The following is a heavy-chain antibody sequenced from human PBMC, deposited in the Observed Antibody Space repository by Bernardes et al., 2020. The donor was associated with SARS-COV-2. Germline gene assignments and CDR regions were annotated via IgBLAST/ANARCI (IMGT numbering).Heavy chain of an antibody. CDR2: IYYSGST. V-gene: IGHV4-59*01. CDR1: GGSISSYY. D-gene: IGHD2-15*01. J-gene: IGHJ6*03. Sequence: SETLSLTCTVSGGSISSYYWSWIRQPPGKGLEWIGYIYYSGSTNYNPSLKSRVTISVDTSKNQFSLKLSSVTAADTAVYYCARAVEYCSGGSCYSSLAYYYYMDVWGKGTTVTVSS. CDR3: ARAVEYCSGGSCYSSLAYYYYMDV.